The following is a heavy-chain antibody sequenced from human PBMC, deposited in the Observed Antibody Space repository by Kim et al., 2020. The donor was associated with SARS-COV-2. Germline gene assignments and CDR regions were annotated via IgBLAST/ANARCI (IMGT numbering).Heavy chain of an antibody. Sequence: SGGRPYYADSVKGRFTISRDNSKNTLYLQMNSLRAEDTAVYYCAKDQGSHWGQGTLVTVSS. V-gene: IGHV3-23*01. CDR3: AKDQGSH. J-gene: IGHJ4*02. CDR2: SGGRP.